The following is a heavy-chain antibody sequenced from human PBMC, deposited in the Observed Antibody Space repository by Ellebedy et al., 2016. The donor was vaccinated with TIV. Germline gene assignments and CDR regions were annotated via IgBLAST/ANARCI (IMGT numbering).Heavy chain of an antibody. CDR2: IWYDVSDK. V-gene: IGHV3-30*02. CDR3: VKALYSSGGSMDV. J-gene: IGHJ6*02. CDR1: GFTFSSYG. Sequence: PGGSLRLSCAASGFTFSSYGIHWVRQAPGKGLEWATFIWYDVSDKYYADSVKGRFTISRDNSKNTLYLQMNSLRAEDTAMYYCVKALYSSGGSMDVWGQGTTVTVSS. D-gene: IGHD3-10*01.